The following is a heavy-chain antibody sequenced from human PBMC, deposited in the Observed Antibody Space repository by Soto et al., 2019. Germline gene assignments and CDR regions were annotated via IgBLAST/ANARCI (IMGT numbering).Heavy chain of an antibody. Sequence: SETLSLTCTVSGGSLSSGNYYWSWIRQPPGKGLEWIGSIYYSGSTYYNPSLKSRVTISVDTSKNQFSLKLSSVTAADTAVYYCARSMTTVVTLDYWGQGTLVTVSS. CDR2: IYYSGST. CDR1: GGSLSSGNYY. V-gene: IGHV4-39*01. D-gene: IGHD4-17*01. J-gene: IGHJ4*02. CDR3: ARSMTTVVTLDY.